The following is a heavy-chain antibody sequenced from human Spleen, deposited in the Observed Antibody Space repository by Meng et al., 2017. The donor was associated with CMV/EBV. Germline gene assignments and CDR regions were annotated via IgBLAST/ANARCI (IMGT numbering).Heavy chain of an antibody. J-gene: IGHJ4*02. D-gene: IGHD1-14*01. CDR1: GFTFSGSA. Sequence: GESLKISCAASGFTFSGSAMHWVRQASGKGLEWVGRIRSKANSYATAYAASVKGRFTISRDDSKNTAYLQMNSLKTEDTAVYYCTRLFEPPGYWGQGTLVTVSS. CDR3: TRLFEPPGY. CDR2: IRSKANSYAT. V-gene: IGHV3-73*01.